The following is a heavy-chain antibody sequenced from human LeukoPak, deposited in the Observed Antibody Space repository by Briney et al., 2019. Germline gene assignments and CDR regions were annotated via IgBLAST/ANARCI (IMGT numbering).Heavy chain of an antibody. Sequence: GGSLRLSCAASGFTFSSYWMHWVRQGPGKGLVWVSRIKSDGSDPSYADSVKGRFIISRDNAKSTLYLQTNSLRAEDTAVYYCAKDRDPMPSRGMDVWGQGTTVAVSS. CDR2: IKSDGSDP. CDR3: AKDRDPMPSRGMDV. CDR1: GFTFSSYW. J-gene: IGHJ6*02. D-gene: IGHD2-2*01. V-gene: IGHV3-74*01.